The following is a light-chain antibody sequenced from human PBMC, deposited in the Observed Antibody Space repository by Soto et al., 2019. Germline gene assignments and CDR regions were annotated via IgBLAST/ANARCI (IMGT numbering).Light chain of an antibody. V-gene: IGKV3D-15*01. CDR2: GAS. J-gene: IGKJ5*01. Sequence: EPVMTQSPATLSVSPGERATLSCRASQSVSSKLAWYQQKPGQAPRLLIYGASTRATGIPARFSGSGSGTEFTLSISSLQSEDFAVYYCQQRSNWRPPITFGQGTRLEIK. CDR1: QSVSSK. CDR3: QQRSNWRPPIT.